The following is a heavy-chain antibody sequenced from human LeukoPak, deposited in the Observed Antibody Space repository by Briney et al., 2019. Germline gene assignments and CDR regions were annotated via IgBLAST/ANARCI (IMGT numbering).Heavy chain of an antibody. J-gene: IGHJ4*02. CDR3: ARDGIVLAGNIIPDY. D-gene: IGHD6-19*01. Sequence: AGGSLRLSCAAPGFTFRGYGMHWVRQAPGKGLEWGAVIWNDGNRKYHADSVKGRFTISRDNSKNTLYLEMNSLGVEDTAVYYCARDGIVLAGNIIPDYWGQGTLVTVSS. V-gene: IGHV3-33*01. CDR1: GFTFRGYG. CDR2: IWNDGNRK.